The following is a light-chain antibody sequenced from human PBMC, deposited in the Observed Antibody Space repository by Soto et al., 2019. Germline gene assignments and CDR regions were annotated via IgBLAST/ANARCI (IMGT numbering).Light chain of an antibody. J-gene: IGKJ1*01. CDR2: TAS. Sequence: DIQMTQSPSSLSAAVGDRVTITCRASQSISSYLNWYQQKPWKAPKLRLYTASGLQSGVSSRFSGSGSGTDSTLTISSLRPEDFATYYCQQSQRTHQPFGPGTKVEIK. CDR1: QSISSY. V-gene: IGKV1-39*01. CDR3: QQSQRTHQP.